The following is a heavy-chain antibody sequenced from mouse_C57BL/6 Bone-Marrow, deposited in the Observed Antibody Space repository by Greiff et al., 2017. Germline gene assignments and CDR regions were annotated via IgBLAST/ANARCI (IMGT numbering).Heavy chain of an antibody. D-gene: IGHD1-1*01. Sequence: VQLKQSGAELVKPGASVKLSCTASGFNIKDYYMHWVKQRTEQGLEWIGRIDPEDGETKYAPKFQGKATITADTSSNTAYLQLSSLTSEDTAVYYCARSSFITTVVATPFAYWGQGTLVTVSA. CDR3: ARSSFITTVVATPFAY. CDR1: GFNIKDYY. J-gene: IGHJ3*01. V-gene: IGHV14-2*01. CDR2: IDPEDGET.